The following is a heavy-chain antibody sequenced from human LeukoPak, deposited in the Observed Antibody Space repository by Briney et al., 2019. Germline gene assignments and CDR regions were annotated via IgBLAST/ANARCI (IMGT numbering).Heavy chain of an antibody. CDR2: IYTSGST. Sequence: PSETLSLTCTVSGGSLSSGSYYWSWIRQPAGRGLEWIGRIYTSGSTNYNPSLKSRVTISVDTSKNQFSLKLSSVTAADTAVYYCARDRTVTKFDYWGQGTLVTVSS. CDR3: ARDRTVTKFDY. CDR1: GGSLSSGSYY. J-gene: IGHJ4*02. V-gene: IGHV4-61*02. D-gene: IGHD4-17*01.